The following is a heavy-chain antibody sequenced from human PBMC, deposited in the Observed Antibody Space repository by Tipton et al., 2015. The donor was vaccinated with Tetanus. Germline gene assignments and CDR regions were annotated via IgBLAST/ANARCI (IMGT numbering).Heavy chain of an antibody. Sequence: SLRLSCAASGFTFRSYGMHWVRQAPGKGLEWVAIIWYDGSNKDYADFVKGRFTVSRDNSKDTLYLQMNGLRAEDTAVYYCARLAYSNFLGGLDVWGQGTTITVSS. D-gene: IGHD4-11*01. CDR3: ARLAYSNFLGGLDV. CDR2: IWYDGSNK. J-gene: IGHJ6*02. V-gene: IGHV3-33*01. CDR1: GFTFRSYG.